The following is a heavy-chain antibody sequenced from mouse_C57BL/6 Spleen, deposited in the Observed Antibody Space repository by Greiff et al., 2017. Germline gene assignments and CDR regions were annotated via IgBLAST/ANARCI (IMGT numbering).Heavy chain of an antibody. D-gene: IGHD2-3*01. J-gene: IGHJ2*01. CDR3: ARSKADGYPCDY. CDR2: IYPGDGDT. CDR1: GYAFSSYW. V-gene: IGHV1-80*01. Sequence: VQLKQSGAELVKPGASVKISCKASGYAFSSYWMNWVKQRPGKGLEWIGQIYPGDGDTNYNGKFKGKATLTADKSSSTAYMQLSSLTSEDSAVYFCARSKADGYPCDYWGQGTTLTVAS.